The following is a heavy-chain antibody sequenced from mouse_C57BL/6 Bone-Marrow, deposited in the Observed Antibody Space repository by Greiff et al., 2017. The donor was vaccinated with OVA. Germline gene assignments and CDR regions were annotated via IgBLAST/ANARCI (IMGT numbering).Heavy chain of an antibody. Sequence: EVKLMESGGDLVKPGGSLKLSCAASGFTFSSYGMSWVRQTPDKRLEWVATISSGGSYTYYPDSVKGRFTISRDNAKNTLYLQMSSLKSEDTAMDYCASLYYYEDYAMDYWGQGTSVTVSS. V-gene: IGHV5-6*01. J-gene: IGHJ4*01. CDR2: ISSGGSYT. CDR3: ASLYYYEDYAMDY. CDR1: GFTFSSYG. D-gene: IGHD1-1*01.